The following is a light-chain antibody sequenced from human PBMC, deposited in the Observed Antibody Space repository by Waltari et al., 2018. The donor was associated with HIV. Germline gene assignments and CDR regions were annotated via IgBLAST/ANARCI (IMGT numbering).Light chain of an antibody. CDR2: ETS. J-gene: IGKJ4*01. CDR1: QSVGRL. CDR3: QQRESWPPVT. V-gene: IGKV3-11*01. Sequence: EIVLTQSSATLSVSPGDTAILSCRASQSVGRLLAWYQQKSGQPPRLLLYETSTRAAGTPGRFNGSGSGTDFALTITDVEPADVAVYYCQQRESWPPVTFGGGTRV.